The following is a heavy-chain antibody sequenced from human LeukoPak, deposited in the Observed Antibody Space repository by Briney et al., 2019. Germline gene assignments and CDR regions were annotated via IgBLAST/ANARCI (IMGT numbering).Heavy chain of an antibody. CDR2: INVYNGNT. J-gene: IGHJ4*02. V-gene: IGHV1-18*01. Sequence: ASVKVSCKASGYTFTSNGINWVRQAPGQGLEWMGWINVYNGNTNYAQKLQGRVTMTTDTSTSTAYMELRSLSSDDTAVYYCARGDFYSGSFLDYWGQGTLVTVSS. CDR3: ARGDFYSGSFLDY. CDR1: GYTFTSNG. D-gene: IGHD3-10*01.